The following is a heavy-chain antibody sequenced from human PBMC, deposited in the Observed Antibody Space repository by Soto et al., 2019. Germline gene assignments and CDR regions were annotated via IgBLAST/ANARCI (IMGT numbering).Heavy chain of an antibody. D-gene: IGHD2-21*02. V-gene: IGHV3-23*01. Sequence: GGSLRLSCAATGFTFSVYAMTWVRQAPGKGLEWVSAVTANGGSTYSADSVKGRFTISRDNSKNTLFLQMNSLRAEDTAVYYCASLGVGDWANYYYYYGMDVWGQGTTVTISS. CDR3: ASLGVGDWANYYYYYGMDV. CDR2: VTANGGST. CDR1: GFTFSVYA. J-gene: IGHJ6*02.